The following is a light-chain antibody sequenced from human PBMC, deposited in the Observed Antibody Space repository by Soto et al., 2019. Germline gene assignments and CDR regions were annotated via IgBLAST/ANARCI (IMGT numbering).Light chain of an antibody. CDR1: QSVFGY. J-gene: IGKJ4*01. Sequence: VLTQSPATLSLSLGDRATLSCRASQSVFGYLAWYQHKPGQAPRLLIYDAYKRATGVPARFSGSGSETDFTLIISSLEPEDFAVYYCQQRSDSPPLTFGGGTRVEIK. CDR2: DAY. V-gene: IGKV3-11*01. CDR3: QQRSDSPPLT.